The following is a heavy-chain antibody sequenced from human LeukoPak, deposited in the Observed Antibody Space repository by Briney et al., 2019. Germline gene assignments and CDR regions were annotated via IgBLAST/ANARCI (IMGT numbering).Heavy chain of an antibody. J-gene: IGHJ4*02. V-gene: IGHV4-61*01. D-gene: IGHD1-7*01. CDR1: GGSVSSGSYY. CDR3: ARDAELRRPGY. Sequence: SETLFLTCTVSGGSVSSGSYYWSWIRQPPGKGLEWIGYIYYSGSTNYNPSLKSRVTISVDTSKNQFSLKLSSVTAADTAVYYCARDAELRRPGYWGQGTLVTVSS. CDR2: IYYSGST.